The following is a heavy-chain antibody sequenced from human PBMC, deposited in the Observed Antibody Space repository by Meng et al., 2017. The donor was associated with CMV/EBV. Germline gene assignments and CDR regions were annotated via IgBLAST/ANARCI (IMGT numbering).Heavy chain of an antibody. Sequence: LSLTCAASGFTFDDSAMHWVRQAPGKGLEWVSGISWNSGSIGYADSVKGRFTISRDNAKNSLYLQMNSLRAEDTALYYCAKDLHRSTSCYNCYYYYGMDVWGQGTTVTVSS. CDR3: AKDLHRSTSCYNCYYYYGMDV. D-gene: IGHD2-2*02. CDR2: ISWNSGSI. CDR1: GFTFDDSA. V-gene: IGHV3-9*01. J-gene: IGHJ6*02.